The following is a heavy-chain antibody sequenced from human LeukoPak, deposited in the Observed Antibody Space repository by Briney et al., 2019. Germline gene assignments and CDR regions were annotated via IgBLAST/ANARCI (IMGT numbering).Heavy chain of an antibody. V-gene: IGHV1-46*01. Sequence: ASVKVSCKASGYTLTSYYMHWVRQAPGQGLEWMGIINPTGGSTSYAQKFQGRVTMTRDTSTSTVYMELSSLRSEDTAVYYCARGHEWLRLGLLANDYYFDYWGQGTLVTVSS. CDR2: INPTGGST. CDR3: ARGHEWLRLGLLANDYYFDY. CDR1: GYTLTSYY. J-gene: IGHJ4*02. D-gene: IGHD5-12*01.